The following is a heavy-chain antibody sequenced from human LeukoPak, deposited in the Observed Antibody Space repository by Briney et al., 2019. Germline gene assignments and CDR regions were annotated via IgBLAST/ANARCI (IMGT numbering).Heavy chain of an antibody. CDR2: ISYDGSNK. CDR3: ARDGGYSYGQFDY. V-gene: IGHV3-30*03. D-gene: IGHD5-18*01. Sequence: QPGRSLRLSCAASGFTFSSYGMHWVRQAPGKGLEWVAVISYDGSNKYYADSVKGRFTISRDNSKNTLYLQMNSLRAEDTAVYYCARDGGYSYGQFDYWGQGTLVTVSS. CDR1: GFTFSSYG. J-gene: IGHJ4*02.